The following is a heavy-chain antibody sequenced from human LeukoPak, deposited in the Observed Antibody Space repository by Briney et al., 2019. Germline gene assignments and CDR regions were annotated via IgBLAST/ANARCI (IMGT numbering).Heavy chain of an antibody. D-gene: IGHD6-13*01. CDR3: AKDSVAAAGLFDP. V-gene: IGHV3-23*01. CDR1: GFNFRSYA. J-gene: IGHJ5*02. Sequence: PGGSLRLSCAASGFNFRSYAMSWVRQAPGKGLEWVSTVTGGAVATYYADSVRGRHTISRDNSKNTLYLQMNSLRTEDTALYYCAKDSVAAAGLFDPWGQGTLVTVSS. CDR2: VTGGAVAT.